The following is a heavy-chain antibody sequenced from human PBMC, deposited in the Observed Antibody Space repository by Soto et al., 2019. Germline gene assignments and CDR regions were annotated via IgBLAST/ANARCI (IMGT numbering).Heavy chain of an antibody. V-gene: IGHV3-23*01. D-gene: IGHD6-25*01. CDR3: ARDSGPAGGGACDI. CDR2: VDVGGGST. Sequence: EVQLLESGGGLVQPGGSLRLSWAASGFTFSTHALIWVRQAPGKGLNWVSTVDVGGGSTYYTDSVKGRFTVSRDNSKNTVYLQLNTLRAEDTAIYFCARDSGPAGGGACDIWGQGTMVTVSS. J-gene: IGHJ3*02. CDR1: GFTFSTHA.